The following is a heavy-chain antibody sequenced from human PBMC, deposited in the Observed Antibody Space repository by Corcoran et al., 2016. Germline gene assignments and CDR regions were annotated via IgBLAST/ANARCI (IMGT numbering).Heavy chain of an antibody. V-gene: IGHV1-69*01. CDR1: GGTFSSYA. CDR3: AITPPRGGHPFYYGMDV. J-gene: IGHJ6*02. CDR2: IIPIFGTA. D-gene: IGHD3-16*01. Sequence: QVQLVQSGAEVKKPGSSVKVSCKVSGGTFSSYAVTWVRQAPGQGLEWMGGIIPIFGTANYAQKFQGRVTITADESTSTAYMELSSLRSADTAIYYCAITPPRGGHPFYYGMDVWGQGTTVTVSS.